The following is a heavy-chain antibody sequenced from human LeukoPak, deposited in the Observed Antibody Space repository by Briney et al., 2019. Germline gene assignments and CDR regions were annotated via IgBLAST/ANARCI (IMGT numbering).Heavy chain of an antibody. J-gene: IGHJ4*02. CDR3: AKANPHVDTAMSLDY. Sequence: SETLSLTCTVSGGSISSCYWSWTRQPPGKGLEWIGYIYYSGSTNYNPSLKSRVTISVDTSKNQFSLKLSSVTAADTAVYYCAKANPHVDTAMSLDYWGQGTLVTVSS. CDR1: GGSISSCY. CDR2: IYYSGST. D-gene: IGHD5-18*01. V-gene: IGHV4-59*01.